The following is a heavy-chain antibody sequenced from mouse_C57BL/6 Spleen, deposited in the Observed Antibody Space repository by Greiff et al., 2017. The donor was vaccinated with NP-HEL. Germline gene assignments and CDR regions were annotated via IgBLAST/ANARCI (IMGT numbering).Heavy chain of an antibody. V-gene: IGHV1-61*01. CDR3: ARGGSSYRYWYFDV. CDR1: GYTFTSYW. Sequence: QVQLKQPGAELVRPGSSVKLSCKASGYTFTSYWMDWVKQRPGQGLEWIGNIYPSDSETHYNQKFKDKATLTVDKSSSTAYMQLSSLTSEDSAVYYCARGGSSYRYWYFDVWGTGTTVTVSS. D-gene: IGHD1-1*01. J-gene: IGHJ1*03. CDR2: IYPSDSET.